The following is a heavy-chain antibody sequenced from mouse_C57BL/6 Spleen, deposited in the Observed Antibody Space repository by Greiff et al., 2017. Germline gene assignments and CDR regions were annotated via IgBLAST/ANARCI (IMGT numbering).Heavy chain of an antibody. CDR2: INPNNGGT. CDR1: GYTFTDYN. D-gene: IGHD2-4*01. Sequence: EVQLQQSGPELVTPGASVKIPCKASGYTFTDYNMDWVKQSHGKSLEWIGDINPNNGGTIYNPKFKGQATLTVDKSSSAAYMVLRSLTSEDTADYYCVYYDYDVGYFDVWGTGTTVTVSS. CDR3: VYYDYDVGYFDV. J-gene: IGHJ1*03. V-gene: IGHV1-18*01.